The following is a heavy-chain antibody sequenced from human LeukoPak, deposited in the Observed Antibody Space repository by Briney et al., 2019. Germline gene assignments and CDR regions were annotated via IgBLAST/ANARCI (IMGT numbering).Heavy chain of an antibody. CDR1: GGTFSSYA. D-gene: IGHD4-23*01. CDR3: ARDTGYGGNS. Sequence: SVKVSCKASGGTFSSYAISWVRQVPGQGLEWMGGIIPIFGTANYAQKFQGRVTITTDESTSTAYMELSSLRSEDTAVYYCARDTGYGGNSWGQGTLVTVSS. CDR2: IIPIFGTA. J-gene: IGHJ4*02. V-gene: IGHV1-69*05.